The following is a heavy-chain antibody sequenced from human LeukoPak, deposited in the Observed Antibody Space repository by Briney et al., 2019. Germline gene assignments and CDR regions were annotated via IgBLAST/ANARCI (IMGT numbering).Heavy chain of an antibody. Sequence: ASVKVSCKASGGTFSSYAISWVRQAPGQGLEWMGGIIPIFGSANYAQKFQGRVTITADKSTSTAYMELSSLRSEDTAVYYCARGRGYSYGYFAWWGQGTLVTVSS. CDR3: ARGRGYSYGYFAW. CDR1: GGTFSSYA. D-gene: IGHD5-18*01. CDR2: IIPIFGSA. V-gene: IGHV1-69*06. J-gene: IGHJ4*02.